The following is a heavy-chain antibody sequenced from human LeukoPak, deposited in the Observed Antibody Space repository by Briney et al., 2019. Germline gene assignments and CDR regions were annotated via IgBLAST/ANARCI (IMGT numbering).Heavy chain of an antibody. CDR1: GGSISRSYY. CDR2: IYDSGSS. J-gene: IGHJ4*02. V-gene: IGHV4-39*02. CDR3: ARGSTQYSSSFYFDY. Sequence: PSETLSLTCSVSGGSISRSYYWGWIRQAPGKGLEWIGRIYDSGSSYNNPSLKSRGTLSGDPSKNQSSLKLNSVPAADTTVYYCARGSTQYSSSFYFDYWGQGTLVTVSS. D-gene: IGHD6-6*01.